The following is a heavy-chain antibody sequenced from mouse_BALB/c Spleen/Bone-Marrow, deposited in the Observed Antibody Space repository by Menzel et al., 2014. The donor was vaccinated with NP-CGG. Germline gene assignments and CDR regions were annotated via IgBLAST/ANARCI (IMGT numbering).Heavy chain of an antibody. Sequence: VQLQQSGAELAKPGASVKMSCKASGYTFTSYWMHWVKQRPGQGLEWIGYINPSTGYTEYNQKFKDKATLTADKSSSPAYMQLSSLTSEDSAVYYCARGVGRAFDYWGQGTTLTVSS. J-gene: IGHJ2*01. CDR2: INPSTGYT. CDR1: GYTFTSYW. CDR3: ARGVGRAFDY. D-gene: IGHD1-1*02. V-gene: IGHV1-7*01.